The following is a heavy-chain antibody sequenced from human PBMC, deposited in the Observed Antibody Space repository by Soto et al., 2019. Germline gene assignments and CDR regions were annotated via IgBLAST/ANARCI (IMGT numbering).Heavy chain of an antibody. CDR3: ARDREGIAAH. D-gene: IGHD6-13*01. Sequence: SETLSLTCGVYGGSFSGYYWSWIRQPPGKGLEWIGDIYYSGSTNYNPSLKSRVTISVDTSKNQFSLKLSSVTAADTAVYYCARDREGIAAHWGQGTLVTVSS. CDR2: IYYSGST. V-gene: IGHV4-59*01. J-gene: IGHJ4*02. CDR1: GGSFSGYY.